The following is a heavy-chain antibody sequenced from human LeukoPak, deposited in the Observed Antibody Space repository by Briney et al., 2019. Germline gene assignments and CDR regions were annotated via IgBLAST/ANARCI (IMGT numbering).Heavy chain of an antibody. Sequence: SETLSLTCTVSVGSLKTFYWSWIRQPAGKGLEWVGRIFSRGTTNYNPSLKSRVTVSLDTSKKQFSLKLSSVTAADTAVYYCARGRYDNLTGHLARLDVWGQGTTVIVSS. D-gene: IGHD3-9*01. CDR1: VGSLKTFY. J-gene: IGHJ6*02. CDR2: IFSRGTT. CDR3: ARGRYDNLTGHLARLDV. V-gene: IGHV4-4*07.